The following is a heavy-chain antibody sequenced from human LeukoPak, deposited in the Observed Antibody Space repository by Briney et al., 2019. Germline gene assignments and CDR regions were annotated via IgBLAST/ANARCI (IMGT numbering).Heavy chain of an antibody. CDR1: GGTFSSYA. J-gene: IGHJ4*02. CDR2: IIPIFGTA. Sequence: SVKVSYKASGGTFSSYAISWVRQAPGQGLEWMGGIIPIFGTANYAQKFQGRVTITADESTSTAYMELSSLRSEDTAVYYCARVGTGFDILTGVFDYWGQGTLVTVSS. CDR3: ARVGTGFDILTGVFDY. D-gene: IGHD3-9*01. V-gene: IGHV1-69*13.